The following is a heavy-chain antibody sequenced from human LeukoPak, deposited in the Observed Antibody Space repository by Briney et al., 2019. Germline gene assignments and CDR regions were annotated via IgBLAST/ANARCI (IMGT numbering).Heavy chain of an antibody. J-gene: IGHJ5*02. CDR3: ARHPRSPPKLRYSGGWLDP. CDR1: GYSISSGYY. V-gene: IGHV4-59*08. CDR2: IYYSGST. Sequence: SETLSLTCTVSGYSISSGYYWSWIRQPPGKGLEWIGYIYYSGSTNYNPSLKSRVTISVDTSKNQFSLKLSSVTAADTAVYYCARHPRSPPKLRYSGGWLDPWGQGTLVTVSS. D-gene: IGHD3-9*01.